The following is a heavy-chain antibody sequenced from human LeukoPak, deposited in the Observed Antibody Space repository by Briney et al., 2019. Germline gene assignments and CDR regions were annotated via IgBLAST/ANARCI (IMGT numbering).Heavy chain of an antibody. CDR3: AKGLFDWLPPYYFDY. V-gene: IGHV3-23*01. CDR1: GFTVSTNY. D-gene: IGHD3-9*01. J-gene: IGHJ4*02. Sequence: GGSLRLSCAASGFTVSTNYMSWVRQAPGKGLEWVSAISGSGGSTYYADSVKGRFTISRDNSKNTLYLQMNSLRAEDTAVYYCAKGLFDWLPPYYFDYWGQGTLVTVSS. CDR2: ISGSGGST.